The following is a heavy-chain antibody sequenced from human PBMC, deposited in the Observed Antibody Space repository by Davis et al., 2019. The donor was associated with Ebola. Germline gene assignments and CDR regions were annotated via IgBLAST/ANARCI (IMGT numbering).Heavy chain of an antibody. J-gene: IGHJ4*02. CDR1: GGTFSNFG. CDR3: ARAPNVNMVSTERGG. CDR2: IIPIFGTP. V-gene: IGHV1-69*13. Sequence: SVKVSCKASGGTFSNFGISWVRQAPGQGLEWMGEIIPIFGTPNYAQKFQGRLTITADESTTTVYMDLSSLRSEDTALYYCARAPNVNMVSTERGGWGQGTLVTVSS. D-gene: IGHD5/OR15-5a*01.